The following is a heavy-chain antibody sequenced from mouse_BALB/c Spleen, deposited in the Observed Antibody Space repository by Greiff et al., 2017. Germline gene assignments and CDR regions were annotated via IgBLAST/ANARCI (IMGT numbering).Heavy chain of an antibody. CDR1: GFSLTSYD. CDR3: VRDKARYWYFDV. D-gene: IGHD3-1*01. J-gene: IGHJ1*01. CDR2: IWTGGGT. Sequence: QVQLKESGPGLVAPSQSLSITCTVSGFSLTSYDISWIRQPPGKGLEWLGVIWTGGGTNYNSAFMSRLSISKDNSKSQVFLKMNSLQTDDTAIYYCVRDKARYWYFDVWGAGTTVTVSS. V-gene: IGHV2-9-2*01.